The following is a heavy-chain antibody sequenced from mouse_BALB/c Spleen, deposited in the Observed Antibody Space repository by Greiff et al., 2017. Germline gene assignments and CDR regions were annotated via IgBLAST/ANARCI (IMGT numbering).Heavy chain of an antibody. J-gene: IGHJ3*01. CDR2: SRNKANDYTT. V-gene: IGHV7-1*02. D-gene: IGHD2-1*01. CDR1: GFTFSDFY. CDR3: ARDYGNYVGWFAY. Sequence: EVNVVESGGGLVQPGGSLRLSCATSGFTFSDFYMEWVRQPPGKRLEWIAASRNKANDYTTEYSASVKGRFIVSRDTSQSILYLQMNALRAEDTAIYYCARDYGNYVGWFAYWGQGTLVTVSA.